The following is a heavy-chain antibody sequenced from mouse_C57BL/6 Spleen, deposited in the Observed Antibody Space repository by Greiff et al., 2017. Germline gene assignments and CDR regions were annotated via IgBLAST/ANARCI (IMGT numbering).Heavy chain of an antibody. J-gene: IGHJ2*01. Sequence: EVQLVESGPELVKPGASVKMSCKASGYTFTDYNMHWVKQSHGKSLEWIGYINPNNGGTSYNQKFKGKATLTVNKSSSTAYMELRSLTSEDSAVYYCARVVGWLPYYFDYWGQGTTLTVSS. D-gene: IGHD2-3*01. CDR1: GYTFTDYN. V-gene: IGHV1-22*01. CDR3: ARVVGWLPYYFDY. CDR2: INPNNGGT.